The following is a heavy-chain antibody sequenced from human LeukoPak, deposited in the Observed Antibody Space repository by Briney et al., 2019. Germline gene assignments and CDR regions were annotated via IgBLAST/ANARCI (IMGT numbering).Heavy chain of an antibody. CDR2: INSDRYRNTI. CDR3: ARDRDYAFDY. CDR1: GFTLSSYS. J-gene: IGHJ4*02. Sequence: QPGGSLRLSCAASGFTLSSYSMNWVRQAPGKGLEWISYINSDRYRNTIYYADTVKGRFTISRDNAKSSPYLQLNSLRDEDTAIYYCARDRDYAFDYWGQGTLVTVSS. V-gene: IGHV3-48*02. D-gene: IGHD4-17*01.